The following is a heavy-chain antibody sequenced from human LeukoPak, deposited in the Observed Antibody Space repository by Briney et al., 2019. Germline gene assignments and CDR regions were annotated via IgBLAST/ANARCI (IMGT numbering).Heavy chain of an antibody. V-gene: IGHV1-24*01. CDR2: FDPEDGET. Sequence: ASVKVSCKVSGYTLTELSMHWVRQAPGKGLEWMGGFDPEDGETIYAQKLQGRVTMTTDTSTSTAYMELRSLRSDDTAVYYCAREEGLGMDVWGQGTTVTVSS. CDR1: GYTLTELS. CDR3: AREEGLGMDV. D-gene: IGHD3/OR15-3a*01. J-gene: IGHJ6*02.